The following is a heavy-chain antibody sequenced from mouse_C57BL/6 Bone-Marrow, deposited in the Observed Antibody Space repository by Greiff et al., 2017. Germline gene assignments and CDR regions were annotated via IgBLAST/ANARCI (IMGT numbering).Heavy chain of an antibody. Sequence: VQLQQSGPELVKPGASVKISCKASGYAFSSSWMNWVKQRPGKGLEWIGRIYPGDGDTNYNGKFKGKATLTADKSSSTAYMQLSSLTSEDSAVXFCARGRYYGSRYFDVWGTGTTVTVSS. CDR1: GYAFSSSW. CDR3: ARGRYYGSRYFDV. CDR2: IYPGDGDT. V-gene: IGHV1-82*01. D-gene: IGHD1-1*01. J-gene: IGHJ1*03.